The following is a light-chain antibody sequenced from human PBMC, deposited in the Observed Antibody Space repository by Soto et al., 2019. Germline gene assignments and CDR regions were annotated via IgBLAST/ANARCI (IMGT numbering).Light chain of an antibody. CDR3: QSYDISLGGLFV. CDR1: SSNIGAGYD. CDR2: GNS. J-gene: IGLJ1*01. V-gene: IGLV1-40*03. Sequence: QAVVTQPPSVSGAPGQRVTISCTGSSSNIGAGYDVHWYQLLPGTAPKLLIFGNSNRPSGVPDRFSGSTSGASASLAITGLQAEDEADYYCQSYDISLGGLFVFGPGTKVTVL.